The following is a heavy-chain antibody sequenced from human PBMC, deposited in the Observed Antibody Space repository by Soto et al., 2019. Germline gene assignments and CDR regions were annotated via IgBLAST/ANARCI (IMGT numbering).Heavy chain of an antibody. Sequence: DSLKISCKGSGYSFTSYWISWVRQMPGKGLEWMGRIDPSDSYTNYSPSFQGHVTISADKSISTAYLQWSSLKASDTAMYYCAIYSSRTYYYDSSGYYDYWGQGIQVTV. CDR3: AIYSSRTYYYDSSGYYDY. J-gene: IGHJ4*02. V-gene: IGHV5-10-1*01. D-gene: IGHD3-22*01. CDR1: GYSFTSYW. CDR2: IDPSDSYT.